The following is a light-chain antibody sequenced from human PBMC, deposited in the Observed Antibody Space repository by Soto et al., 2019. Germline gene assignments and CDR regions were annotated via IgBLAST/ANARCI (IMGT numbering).Light chain of an antibody. J-gene: IGLJ2*01. V-gene: IGLV2-8*01. CDR3: SSYAGSSLVV. Sequence: QSVLTQPPSASGSPGQSVTISCTGTSSDVGGYNYVSWYQQHPGKAPKLMIYEVSKRPSGVPDRFSGSKSGNMASLTVSGLQAEDEADYYCSSYAGSSLVVFGGGTKLTVL. CDR1: SSDVGGYNY. CDR2: EVS.